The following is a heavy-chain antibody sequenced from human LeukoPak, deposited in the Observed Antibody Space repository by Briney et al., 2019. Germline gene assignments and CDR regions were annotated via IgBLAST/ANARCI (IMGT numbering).Heavy chain of an antibody. CDR2: IYSGGST. J-gene: IGHJ4*02. Sequence: GGSLRLSCAASGFTVSSNYMSWVRQAPGKGLEWVSVIYSGGSTYYADSLKGRFTISRHNSKNTLYLQMTSLRAADPAVYYCARALSSSWYGGYYFDYWGQGTLVTVSS. CDR3: ARALSSSWYGGYYFDY. CDR1: GFTVSSNY. V-gene: IGHV3-53*04. D-gene: IGHD6-13*01.